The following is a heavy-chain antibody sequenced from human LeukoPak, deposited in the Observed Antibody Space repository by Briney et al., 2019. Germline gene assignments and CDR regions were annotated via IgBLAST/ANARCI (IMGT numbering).Heavy chain of an antibody. CDR3: AREESYYDILTGGGRTYYFDY. CDR1: GFTVSSNY. Sequence: GGSLRLSCAASGFTVSSNYMSWVRQAPGKGLEWVSVIYSGGSTYYADSVKGRFTISRDNSKNTLYLQMNGLRAEDTAVYYCAREESYYDILTGGGRTYYFDYWGQGTLVTVSS. CDR2: IYSGGST. J-gene: IGHJ4*02. V-gene: IGHV3-53*01. D-gene: IGHD3-9*01.